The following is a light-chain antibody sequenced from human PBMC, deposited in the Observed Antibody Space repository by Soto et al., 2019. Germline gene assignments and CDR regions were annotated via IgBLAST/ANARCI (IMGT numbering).Light chain of an antibody. CDR3: SSYTTSSTYV. J-gene: IGLJ1*01. V-gene: IGLV2-14*01. Sequence: QSVLTQPASVSGSPGQSITISCTATSSDVGGYKYVYWYQQHPGTAPKLILYEDSDRPSGVSNRFSGSKSGNTASLTISGLQAEDEADYYCSSYTTSSTYVFGTGTKLTVL. CDR1: SSDVGGYKY. CDR2: EDS.